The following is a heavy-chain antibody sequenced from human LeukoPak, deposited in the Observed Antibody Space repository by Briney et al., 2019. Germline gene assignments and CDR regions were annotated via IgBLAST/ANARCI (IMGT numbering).Heavy chain of an antibody. J-gene: IGHJ4*02. CDR2: IYYSGST. CDR1: GGSISSSSYY. V-gene: IGHV4-39*01. Sequence: PSETLSLTCTVSGGSISSSSYYWGWIRQPPGKGLEWIGSIYYSGSTYYNPSLKSRVTISVDTSKNQFSLKLSSVTAADTAVYYCARHYYDILTGYPNHFDYWGQGTLVTVSS. D-gene: IGHD3-9*01. CDR3: ARHYYDILTGYPNHFDY.